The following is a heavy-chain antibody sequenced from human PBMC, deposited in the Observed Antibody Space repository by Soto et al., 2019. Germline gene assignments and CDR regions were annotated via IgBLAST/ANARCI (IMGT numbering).Heavy chain of an antibody. CDR1: GYSISRSSYY. J-gene: IGHJ3*02. CDR2: IYYSGST. D-gene: IGHD3-22*01. Sequence: PSETMELACTVSGYSISRSSYYWGWNRKPPGKGLEWIGSIYYSGSTYYNPSLKSRVTISVDTSKNQFSLKLSSVTAADTAVYYCAISDYYDSSGLTRGEVNAFDIWGQGTMVTVSS. CDR3: AISDYYDSSGLTRGEVNAFDI. V-gene: IGHV4-39*01.